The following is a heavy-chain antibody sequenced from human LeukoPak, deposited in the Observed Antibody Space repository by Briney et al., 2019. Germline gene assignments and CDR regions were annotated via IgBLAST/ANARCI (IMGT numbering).Heavy chain of an antibody. D-gene: IGHD2-15*01. J-gene: IGHJ5*02. CDR2: INHSGNT. CDR3: VTEPGYCTGGRCYGGWFDP. CDR1: GFTFSSYA. V-gene: IGHV4-34*01. Sequence: PGGSLRLSCAASGFTFSSYAMRWVRQAPGKGLEWIGEINHSGNTNYNPSLKSRVTISLDTSKNQFSLKLNSVTAADTAVYYCVTEPGYCTGGRCYGGWFDPWGQGTLVTVSS.